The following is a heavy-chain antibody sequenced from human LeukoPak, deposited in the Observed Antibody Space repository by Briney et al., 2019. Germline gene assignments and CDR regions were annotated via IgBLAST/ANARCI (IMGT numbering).Heavy chain of an antibody. Sequence: PSETLSLTCAVYGGSFSGYYWSWIRQPPGKGLEWIGEINHSGSTNYNPSLKSRVTISVDTSKNQFSLKLSSVTAADTAVYYCAARRDGYNYYFDYWGQGTLVTVSS. CDR1: GGSFSGYY. D-gene: IGHD5-24*01. V-gene: IGHV4-34*01. CDR2: INHSGST. CDR3: AARRDGYNYYFDY. J-gene: IGHJ4*02.